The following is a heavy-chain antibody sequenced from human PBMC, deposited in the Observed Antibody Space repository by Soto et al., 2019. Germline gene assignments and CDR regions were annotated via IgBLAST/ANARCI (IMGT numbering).Heavy chain of an antibody. V-gene: IGHV3-30*18. J-gene: IGHJ4*02. CDR3: AKDSYYYDSSGSHFDY. Sequence: GGSLRLSCAASGFTFSSYGMHWVRQAPGKGLEWVAVISYDGSNKYYADSVKGRFTISRDSSKNTLYLQMNSLRAEDTAVYYCAKDSYYYDSSGSHFDYWGQGTLVTVSS. D-gene: IGHD3-22*01. CDR2: ISYDGSNK. CDR1: GFTFSSYG.